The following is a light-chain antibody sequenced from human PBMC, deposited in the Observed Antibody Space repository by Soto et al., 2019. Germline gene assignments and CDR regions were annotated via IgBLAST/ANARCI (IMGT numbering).Light chain of an antibody. Sequence: QSVLTQPASVSGSPGQSITISCTGTTSDIGDSKYVSWYQQHPAKAPKLMIYDVSNRPSGVSNRFSASKSGNTASLTISGLQAEDEADYYCSSYATSGTVLFGGGTKLTVL. CDR1: TSDIGDSKY. V-gene: IGLV2-14*03. CDR3: SSYATSGTVL. CDR2: DVS. J-gene: IGLJ3*02.